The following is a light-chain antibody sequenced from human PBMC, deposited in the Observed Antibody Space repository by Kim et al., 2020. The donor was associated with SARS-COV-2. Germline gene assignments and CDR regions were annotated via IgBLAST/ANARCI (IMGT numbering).Light chain of an antibody. V-gene: IGLV3-19*01. CDR2: GPN. Sequence: SSELTQDPAVSVALGQTVRMTCQGDSLRKYYASWYQRKPGQAPAVVIYGPNSRPSGIPDRFSGSTSGNTAYLAITGAQAEDEADYYCSSRGRSGNHWVFG. CDR1: SLRKYY. CDR3: SSRGRSGNHWV. J-gene: IGLJ3*02.